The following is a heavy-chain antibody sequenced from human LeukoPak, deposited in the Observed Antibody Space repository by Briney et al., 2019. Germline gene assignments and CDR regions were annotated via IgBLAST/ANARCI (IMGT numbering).Heavy chain of an antibody. J-gene: IGHJ4*02. CDR3: ARVSTVTPDY. CDR1: GFTFSSYS. V-gene: IGHV3-21*01. Sequence: PGGSLRLSCAASGFTFSSYSMNWVRQAPGKGLEWVSSISSSSSYIYYADSVKGRFTISRDNARNSLYLQMNSLRAEDTAVYYCARVSTVTPDYWGQGTLVTVSS. CDR2: ISSSSSYI. D-gene: IGHD4-17*01.